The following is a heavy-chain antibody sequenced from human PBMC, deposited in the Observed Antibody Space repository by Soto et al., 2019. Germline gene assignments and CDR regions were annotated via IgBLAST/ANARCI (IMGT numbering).Heavy chain of an antibody. CDR1: GFTFSSYA. V-gene: IGHV3-23*01. J-gene: IGHJ6*02. CDR3: ARELDGIDV. CDR2: ISGRRGST. Sequence: GGSLRLSCAASGFTFSSYAMSWVRQAPGKGLEWVSGISGRRGSTYYADSVKGRFTISRDNSKNTLYLQMRSLRAEDTAVYYCARELDGIDVWGQGTTVTVTS.